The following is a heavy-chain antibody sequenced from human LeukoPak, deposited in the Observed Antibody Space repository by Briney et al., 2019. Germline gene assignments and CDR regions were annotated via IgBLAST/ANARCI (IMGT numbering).Heavy chain of an antibody. Sequence: GGSLRLSCAASGFTFSSYAMSWVRQAPGKGLEWVSAISGSGGSTYYADSVKGRFTISRDNSKNTLYLQMNSLRAEDTAVYYWAKDTYYYGSGSYYNPLDYWGQGTLVTVSS. V-gene: IGHV3-23*01. CDR3: AKDTYYYGSGSYYNPLDY. J-gene: IGHJ4*02. CDR1: GFTFSSYA. CDR2: ISGSGGST. D-gene: IGHD3-10*01.